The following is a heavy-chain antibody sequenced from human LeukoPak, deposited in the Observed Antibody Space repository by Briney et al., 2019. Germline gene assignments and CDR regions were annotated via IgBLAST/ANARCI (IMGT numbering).Heavy chain of an antibody. J-gene: IGHJ4*02. CDR2: INTDGSEN. Sequence: SGGSLRLSCAASGFSFRNYWMSWVRQAPGKGLEWVANINTDGSENYYVDSVKGRFTISRDNAKNSLCLQMDSMRAEDTAVYYCARAGTAGSVDYWGQGTLVTVSS. CDR3: ARAGTAGSVDY. CDR1: GFSFRNYW. D-gene: IGHD6-13*01. V-gene: IGHV3-7*01.